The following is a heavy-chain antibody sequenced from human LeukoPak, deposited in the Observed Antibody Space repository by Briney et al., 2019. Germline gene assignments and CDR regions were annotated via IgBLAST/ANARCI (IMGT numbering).Heavy chain of an antibody. D-gene: IGHD1-14*01. J-gene: IGHJ4*02. V-gene: IGHV3-53*01. CDR2: LYSDGNT. Sequence: GGSLSLSSAASGFTVITNDMTWVRQAPGKGLEWVSVLYSDGNTKYADSVQGRLTISRDNSKNTQYLEMNSLSPDDTAVYYCARGVEPLAANTLAYWGQGTLVTVSS. CDR3: ARGVEPLAANTLAY. CDR1: GFTVITND.